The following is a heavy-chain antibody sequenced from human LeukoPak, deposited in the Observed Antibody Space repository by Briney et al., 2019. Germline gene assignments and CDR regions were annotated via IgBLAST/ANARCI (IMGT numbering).Heavy chain of an antibody. CDR3: ARPQKYQPLLWVY. D-gene: IGHD2-2*01. CDR1: GSPFTSYW. CDR2: IYPGDADT. Sequence: GAPLKISGKGPGSPFTSYWIGWVRQMPGKGLEWMGIIYPGDADTRYSPSFQGQVTISADKSISTAYLQWSSLKASDTAMYYCARPQKYQPLLWVYWGQGTLVTVSS. J-gene: IGHJ4*02. V-gene: IGHV5-51*01.